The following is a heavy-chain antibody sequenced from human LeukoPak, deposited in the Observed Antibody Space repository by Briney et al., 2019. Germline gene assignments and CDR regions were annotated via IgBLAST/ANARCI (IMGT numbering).Heavy chain of an antibody. CDR1: GGSISSYY. Sequence: SETLSLTCTVSGGSISSYYWSWIRPPPGKGLEWIGYIYYSGSTNNNPSLKSRVTISVDTSKNQFSLKLSSVTAADTAVYYCARDSRNSGNYYYGMDVWGQGTTVTVSS. V-gene: IGHV4-59*01. CDR3: ARDSRNSGNYYYGMDV. D-gene: IGHD4-23*01. CDR2: IYYSGST. J-gene: IGHJ6*02.